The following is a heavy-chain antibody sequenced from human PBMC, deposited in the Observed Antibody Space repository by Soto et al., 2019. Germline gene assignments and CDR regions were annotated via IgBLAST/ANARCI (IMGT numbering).Heavy chain of an antibody. CDR2: IIPIFGTA. CDR3: ARAKTAMVTRYYYGMDV. V-gene: IGHV1-69*01. J-gene: IGHJ6*02. Sequence: QVQLVQSGAEVKKPGSSVKVSCKASGGTFSSYAISWVRQAPGQGLEWMGGIIPIFGTANYAQKFQGRVTITADESTSKDYMELSSLRSEDTAVYYCARAKTAMVTRYYYGMDVWGQGTTVTVSS. D-gene: IGHD5-18*01. CDR1: GGTFSSYA.